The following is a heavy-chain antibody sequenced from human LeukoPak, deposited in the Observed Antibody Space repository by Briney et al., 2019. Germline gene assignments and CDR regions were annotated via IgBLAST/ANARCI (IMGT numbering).Heavy chain of an antibody. J-gene: IGHJ4*02. D-gene: IGHD3-10*01. V-gene: IGHV3-30*02. CDR2: IRYDGSNK. Sequence: GGSLRLSCAASGFTFSSYGIHWARQAPGKGLEWVAFIRYDGSNKYYADSVKGRFTISRDNSKNTLYLQMNSLRAEDTAVYYCATVNWLVRGVFNFDYWGQGTLVTVSS. CDR1: GFTFSSYG. CDR3: ATVNWLVRGVFNFDY.